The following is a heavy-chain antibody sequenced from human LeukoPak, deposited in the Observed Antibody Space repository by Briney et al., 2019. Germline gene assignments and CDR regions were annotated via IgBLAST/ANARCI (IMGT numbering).Heavy chain of an antibody. V-gene: IGHV3-74*01. CDR3: ARGSSGFVNGLDI. D-gene: IGHD3-22*01. Sequence: GGSLRLSCAASGFTFSSYWMHWVRQAPGKGLVWVSRIKSDGSSTSYADSVKGRFTISRDNAKNTLYLQMNSLRAEDTAVYSCARGSSGFVNGLDIWGQGTMVTVSP. J-gene: IGHJ3*02. CDR2: IKSDGSST. CDR1: GFTFSSYW.